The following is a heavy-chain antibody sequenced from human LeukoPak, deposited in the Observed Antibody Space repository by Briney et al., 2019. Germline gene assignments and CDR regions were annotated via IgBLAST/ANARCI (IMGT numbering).Heavy chain of an antibody. CDR2: IYYSGST. CDR3: ARGRAYNGYDFDY. Sequence: SETLSLTCTVSGGSISSGGYYWSWIRQHPGKGLEWIGYIYYSGSTYYNPSLKSRVTILVDTSKNQFSLKLSSVTAADTAVYYCARGRAYNGYDFDYWGQGTLVTVSS. D-gene: IGHD5-12*01. V-gene: IGHV4-31*03. J-gene: IGHJ4*02. CDR1: GGSISSGGYY.